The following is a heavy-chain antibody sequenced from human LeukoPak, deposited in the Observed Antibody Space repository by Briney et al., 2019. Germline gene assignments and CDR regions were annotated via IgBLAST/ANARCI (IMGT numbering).Heavy chain of an antibody. CDR3: ARGGGVVVAATGY. V-gene: IGHV1-46*01. J-gene: IGHJ4*02. Sequence: ASVKDSFKASGYTFTICYMHWVRQAPGQGREWMGIINPSGGSTSYAQKFQGRVTITRDTSTSTVYMELSSLRSEDTAVYYCARGGGVVVAATGYWGQGTLVTVSS. D-gene: IGHD2-15*01. CDR1: GYTFTICY. CDR2: INPSGGST.